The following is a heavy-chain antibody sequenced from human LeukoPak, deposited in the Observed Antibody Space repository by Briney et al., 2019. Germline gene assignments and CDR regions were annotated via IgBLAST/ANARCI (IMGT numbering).Heavy chain of an antibody. V-gene: IGHV3-30-3*01. Sequence: PGGSLRLSCAASGFTFSSYAMHWVRQAPGKGLEWVAVISYDGSNKYYAVSVKGRFTISRDNSKNTLYLQMNSLRAEDTAVYYCARDMYSSGWEGSFDYWGQGTLVTVSS. CDR3: ARDMYSSGWEGSFDY. CDR1: GFTFSSYA. D-gene: IGHD6-19*01. J-gene: IGHJ4*02. CDR2: ISYDGSNK.